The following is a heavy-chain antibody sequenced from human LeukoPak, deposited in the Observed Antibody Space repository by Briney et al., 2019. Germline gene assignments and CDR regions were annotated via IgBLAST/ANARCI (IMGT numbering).Heavy chain of an antibody. D-gene: IGHD2-2*01. CDR1: GYTFTGYY. V-gene: IGHV1-2*02. Sequence: ASVKVSCKASGYTFTGYYMHWVRQAPGQGLEWMGWINPNSGGTNCAQKFQGRVTMTRDTSISTAYMELSRLRSDDTAVYYCARDSDCSSTSCGGYYYYYYYMDVWGKGTTVTISS. CDR2: INPNSGGT. J-gene: IGHJ6*03. CDR3: ARDSDCSSTSCGGYYYYYYYMDV.